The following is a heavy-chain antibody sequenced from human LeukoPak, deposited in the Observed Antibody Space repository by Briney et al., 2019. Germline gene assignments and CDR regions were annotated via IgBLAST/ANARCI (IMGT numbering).Heavy chain of an antibody. CDR1: GHTFTSYG. Sequence: ASVKVSCKASGHTFTSYGISWVRQAPGQGLEWMGWISAYNGNTNYAQKLQGRVTMTTDTSTSTAYMELRSLRSDDTAVYYCARDVGGWFGELMGFYYYYGMDVWGQGTTVTVSS. CDR3: ARDVGGWFGELMGFYYYYGMDV. D-gene: IGHD3-10*01. CDR2: ISAYNGNT. V-gene: IGHV1-18*01. J-gene: IGHJ6*02.